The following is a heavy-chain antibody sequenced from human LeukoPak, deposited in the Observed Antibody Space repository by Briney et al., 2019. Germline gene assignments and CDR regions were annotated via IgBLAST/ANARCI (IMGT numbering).Heavy chain of an antibody. CDR1: GFTFSSYG. J-gene: IGHJ6*02. Sequence: GGSLRVSCAASGFTFSSYGMHWVRQAPCKGLQWVAVISYDGSNKYYADSVKGRFTISRDNSKNTLYLQMNSLRAEDTAVYYCAKKEVAYYYGMDVWGQGTTVTVSS. CDR3: AKKEVAYYYGMDV. V-gene: IGHV3-30*18. CDR2: ISYDGSNK. D-gene: IGHD5-24*01.